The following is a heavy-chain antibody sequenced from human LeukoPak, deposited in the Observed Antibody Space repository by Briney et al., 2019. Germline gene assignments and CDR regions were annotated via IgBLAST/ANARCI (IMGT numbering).Heavy chain of an antibody. CDR1: GFTFSSYG. D-gene: IGHD3-3*01. CDR3: ARGGTYYDFWSGKKNRNYFDY. J-gene: IGHJ4*02. V-gene: IGHV3-33*01. CDR2: IWYDGSNK. Sequence: PGGSLRLSCAASGFTFSSYGMHWVRQAPGKGLEWVAVIWYDGSNKYYADSVKGRFTISRDNSKNTLYLQMNSLRAEDTAVYYCARGGTYYDFWSGKKNRNYFDYWGQGTLVTVSS.